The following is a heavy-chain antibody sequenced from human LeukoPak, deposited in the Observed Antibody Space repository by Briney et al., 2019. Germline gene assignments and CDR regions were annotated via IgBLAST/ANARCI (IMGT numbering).Heavy chain of an antibody. V-gene: IGHV3-7*03. CDR1: GFTFTTYW. Sequence: GGSLRLSCAASGFTFTTYWMGWVRQAPGKGLEWVANIKQDGSEQYYVDSVKGRFTISRDNAKNSLYLQMNSPRGEDTALYHCARVGGPSHYGGETYYMDVWGKGTTVTISS. CDR2: IKQDGSEQ. CDR3: ARVGGPSHYGGETYYMDV. J-gene: IGHJ6*03. D-gene: IGHD4-23*01.